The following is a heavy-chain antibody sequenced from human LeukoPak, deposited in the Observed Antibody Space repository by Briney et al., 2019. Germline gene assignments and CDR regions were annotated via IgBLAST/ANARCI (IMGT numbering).Heavy chain of an antibody. Sequence: GGSLRLSCAASGFSLSGYSMHWVRQAPGKGLEWVSVISYDGRDNHYADSVKGRFTISRDNSKNTLYLQMNSLRAEDTAVYYCARSTSSEYDIYHFDYWGQGTLVTVSS. CDR1: GFSLSGYS. V-gene: IGHV3-30*04. CDR3: ARSTSSEYDIYHFDY. CDR2: ISYDGRDN. D-gene: IGHD3-9*01. J-gene: IGHJ4*02.